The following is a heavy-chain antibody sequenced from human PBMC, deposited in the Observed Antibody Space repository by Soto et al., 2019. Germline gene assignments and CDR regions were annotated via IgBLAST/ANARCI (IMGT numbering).Heavy chain of an antibody. J-gene: IGHJ6*02. V-gene: IGHV3-21*01. Sequence: SGGSLRLSCVGSGFTFSTYSINWVRQAPGKGLDWVSSISSRSDIYYADSVKGRFTISRDNAKNSVSLQMSSLRAEDTAVYYCAREYTAWPLAYGLDVWGQGTTVTVS. D-gene: IGHD2-2*02. CDR2: ISSRSDI. CDR1: GFTFSTYS. CDR3: AREYTAWPLAYGLDV.